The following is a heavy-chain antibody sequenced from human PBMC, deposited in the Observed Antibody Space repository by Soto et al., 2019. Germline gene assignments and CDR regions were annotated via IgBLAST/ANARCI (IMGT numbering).Heavy chain of an antibody. D-gene: IGHD3-22*01. J-gene: IGHJ5*02. CDR1: GFTFCDYA. Sequence: GGSLRLSCTASGFTFCDYAMIWVRQAAGKGLEWVGFIRSKAYGGTTEYAASVKGRFTISRDDSKSIAYLQMYSLKTEDTAVYYCTRDDYSYDSSGYYSWFDPWGQGTLVTVSS. CDR3: TRDDYSYDSSGYYSWFDP. V-gene: IGHV3-49*04. CDR2: IRSKAYGGTT.